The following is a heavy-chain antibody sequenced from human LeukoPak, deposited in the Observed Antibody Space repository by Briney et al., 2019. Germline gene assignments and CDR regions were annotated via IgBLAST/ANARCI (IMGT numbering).Heavy chain of an antibody. Sequence: GGSLRLSCAASGFTFSSYSMNWVRQAPGKGLEWVSSISSRSSYINYADSMKGRFTISRDNAKNSLYLHMNSLTAEDTAVYSCARGQLRFGELSYWGQGTLVTVSS. CDR2: ISSRSSYI. V-gene: IGHV3-21*01. CDR3: ARGQLRFGELSY. CDR1: GFTFSSYS. J-gene: IGHJ4*02. D-gene: IGHD3-16*02.